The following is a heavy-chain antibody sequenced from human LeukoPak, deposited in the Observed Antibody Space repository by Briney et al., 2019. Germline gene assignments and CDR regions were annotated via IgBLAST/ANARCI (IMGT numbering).Heavy chain of an antibody. D-gene: IGHD3-16*01. CDR2: IYYSGST. V-gene: IGHV4-59*01. CDR1: GVSISSYC. CDR3: ARFTPQGYGWGGYNRFDP. Sequence: YPSETLSLTCTVSGVSISSYCWNWLRQPPGKGLEWIGYIYYSGSTNYNPSLKSRVTISVDTSKNQFSLNLTSVTAADTAVYYCARFTPQGYGWGGYNRFDPWGQGTLVTVSS. J-gene: IGHJ5*02.